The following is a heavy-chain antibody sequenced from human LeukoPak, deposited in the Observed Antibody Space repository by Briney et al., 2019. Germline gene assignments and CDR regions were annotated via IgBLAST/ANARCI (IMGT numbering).Heavy chain of an antibody. J-gene: IGHJ4*02. CDR3: ARVPSGRPTYYFDY. D-gene: IGHD6-19*01. Sequence: ASVKVSCKASGYTFTSYGISWVRQAPGQGLEWMGWISAYNGNTNYAQKLQGRVTMTTDTSTSTAYMELRSLGSDDTAVYYCARVPSGRPTYYFDYWGQGTLVTVSS. CDR1: GYTFTSYG. V-gene: IGHV1-18*01. CDR2: ISAYNGNT.